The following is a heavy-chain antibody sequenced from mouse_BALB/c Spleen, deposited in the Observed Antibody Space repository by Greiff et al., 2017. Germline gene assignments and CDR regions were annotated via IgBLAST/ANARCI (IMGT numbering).Heavy chain of an antibody. CDR1: GYTFTSYW. CDR2: IYPGDGDT. V-gene: IGHV1-87*01. J-gene: IGHJ1*01. CDR3: ARGDGNYVYWYFDV. D-gene: IGHD2-1*01. Sequence: VQLQQSGAELARPGASVKLSCKASGYTFTSYWMQWVKQRPGQGLEWIGAIYPGDGDTRYTQKFKGKATLTADKSSSTAYMQLSSLASEDSAVYYCARGDGNYVYWYFDVWGAGTTVTVSS.